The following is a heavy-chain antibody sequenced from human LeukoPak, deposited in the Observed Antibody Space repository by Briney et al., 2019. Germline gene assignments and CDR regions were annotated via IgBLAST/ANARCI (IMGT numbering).Heavy chain of an antibody. CDR3: AGADIAAAGSYYYYYYYMDV. CDR1: GGSISSGSYY. CDR2: IYTSGST. D-gene: IGHD6-13*01. V-gene: IGHV4-61*02. J-gene: IGHJ6*03. Sequence: SETLSLTCTVSGGSISSGSYYWSWIRQPAGKGLEWIGRIYTSGSTNYNPSLKSRVTISVDTSKNQFSLKLSSVTAADTAVYYCAGADIAAAGSYYYYYYYMDVWGKGTTVTVSS.